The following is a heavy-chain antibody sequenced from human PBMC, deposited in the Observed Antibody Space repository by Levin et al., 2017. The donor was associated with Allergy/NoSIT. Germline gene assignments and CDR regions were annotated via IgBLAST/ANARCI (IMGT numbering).Heavy chain of an antibody. V-gene: IGHV3-30*04. CDR3: ARGGVRSTSGDPNDY. J-gene: IGHJ4*02. CDR2: ISYDGSNK. D-gene: IGHD4-17*01. Sequence: PGESLKISCAASGFTFSSYAMHWVRQAPGKGLEWVAVISYDGSNKYYADSVKGRFTISRDNSKNTLYLQMNSLRAEDTAVYYCARGGVRSTSGDPNDYWGQGTLVTVSS. CDR1: GFTFSSYA.